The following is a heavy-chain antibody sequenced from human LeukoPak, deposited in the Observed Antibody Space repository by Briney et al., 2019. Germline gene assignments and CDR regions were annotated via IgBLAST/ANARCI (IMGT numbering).Heavy chain of an antibody. J-gene: IGHJ4*02. Sequence: GGSLRLSCAASGFTFSDNAMSWVRQAPGKGLEWVSTISGSGGSTYYADSVKGRFTISRDNSKNTLYLQMNSLRAEDTAVYYCAKADGSGSYSDFWGQGTLVTVSS. CDR1: GFTFSDNA. CDR2: ISGSGGST. CDR3: AKADGSGSYSDF. V-gene: IGHV3-23*01. D-gene: IGHD3-10*01.